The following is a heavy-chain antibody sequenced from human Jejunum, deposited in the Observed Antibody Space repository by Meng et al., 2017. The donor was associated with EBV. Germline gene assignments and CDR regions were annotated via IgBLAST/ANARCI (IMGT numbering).Heavy chain of an antibody. J-gene: IGHJ4*02. CDR2: IKTLNHGGTT. D-gene: IGHD6-13*01. CDR1: GFTFSDAW. Sequence: EVQLVESGGGLVEPGGSLRVSCTASGFTFSDAWMNWVRQTPGKGLEWVARIKTLNHGGTTDYAAPVKGRFTISRDDSKNTLSLQMNSLKTDDTAIYYCTTGVFEDYWGRGTLVTVSS. CDR3: TTGVFEDY. V-gene: IGHV3-15*01.